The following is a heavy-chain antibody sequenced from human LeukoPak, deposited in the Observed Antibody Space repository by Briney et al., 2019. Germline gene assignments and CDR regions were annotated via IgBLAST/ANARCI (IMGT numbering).Heavy chain of an antibody. V-gene: IGHV3-53*01. J-gene: IGHJ4*02. Sequence: PGGSLRLSCAASGFTVSTNYMTWVRQAPGKGLEWVSLIYSGGTTYYADSVKGRFTISRDNSRNTLYLQMNSLRAEDTAVYYCARGVIHWGQGTLVTVSS. CDR3: ARGVIH. CDR1: GFTVSTNY. CDR2: IYSGGTT.